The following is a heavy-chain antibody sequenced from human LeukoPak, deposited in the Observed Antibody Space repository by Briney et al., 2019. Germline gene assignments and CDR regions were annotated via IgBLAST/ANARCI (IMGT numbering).Heavy chain of an antibody. V-gene: IGHV3-21*01. J-gene: IGHJ3*02. CDR3: ARDDSYYYDSSGPQEAFDI. D-gene: IGHD3-22*01. CDR2: ISSSSSYI. CDR1: GFTFSSYS. Sequence: GGSLRLSCAASGFTFSSYSMNWVRQAPGKGLEWVSSISSSSSYIYYADSVKGRFTISRDNAKNSLYLQMNSLRAEDTAVYYCARDDSYYYDSSGPQEAFDIWGQGTMVTVSS.